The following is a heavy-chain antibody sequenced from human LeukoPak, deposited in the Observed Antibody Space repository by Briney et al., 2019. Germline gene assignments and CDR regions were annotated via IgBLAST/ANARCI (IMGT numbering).Heavy chain of an antibody. J-gene: IGHJ3*02. Sequence: GASVKVSCKASGYTFTGYYIHWVRQAPGQGLEWMGWINPDSGGTNYAQKFQGRATMTRDPSISTAYMELRRLRYDDTAVYHCAIRGMMTGCHDAFDIWGQGTMVTVSS. CDR1: GYTFTGYY. CDR3: AIRGMMTGCHDAFDI. CDR2: INPDSGGT. D-gene: IGHD3-9*01. V-gene: IGHV1-2*02.